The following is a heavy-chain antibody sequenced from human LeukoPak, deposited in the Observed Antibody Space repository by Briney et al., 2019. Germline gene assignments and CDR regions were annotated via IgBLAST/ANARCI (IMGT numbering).Heavy chain of an antibody. V-gene: IGHV1-69*06. CDR1: GGTFSSYA. CDR2: IIPIFGTA. CDR3: AKCSGIIANIDAFDI. Sequence: ASVKVSCKASGGTFSSYAISWVRQAPGQGLEWMGGIIPIFGTANYAQKFQGRVTITADKSTSTAYMELSSLRSEDTAVYYCAKCSGIIANIDAFDIWGQGTMVTVSS. D-gene: IGHD1-1*01. J-gene: IGHJ3*02.